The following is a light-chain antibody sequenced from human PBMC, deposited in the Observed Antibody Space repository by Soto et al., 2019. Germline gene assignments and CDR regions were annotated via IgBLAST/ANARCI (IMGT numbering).Light chain of an antibody. V-gene: IGLV3-9*01. Sequence: SYELTQPLSVSVALGQSARITCGENNIGSKNVDWYQQKPGQAPVLVNYRDSNRPSGIPERFSGSNSGNTATLTISRAQAGDEADYYCQVWDSSTARVFGGGTKLTVL. CDR3: QVWDSSTARV. CDR1: NIGSKN. J-gene: IGLJ3*02. CDR2: RDS.